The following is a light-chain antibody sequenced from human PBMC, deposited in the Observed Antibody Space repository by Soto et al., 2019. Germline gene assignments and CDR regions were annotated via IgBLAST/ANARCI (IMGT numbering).Light chain of an antibody. J-gene: IGKJ1*01. CDR1: QSISSY. CDR2: AAS. V-gene: IGKV1-39*01. CDR3: QQSYSSPPT. Sequence: DIHMTQSPSSLSASLGDRVTIPFRASQSISSYLNWYQQRPGKAPKLLIFAASSLQSGVPARFSGSRSGPDFTLNISRLEPEDFATYYCQQSYSSPPTFGQGTKVDIK.